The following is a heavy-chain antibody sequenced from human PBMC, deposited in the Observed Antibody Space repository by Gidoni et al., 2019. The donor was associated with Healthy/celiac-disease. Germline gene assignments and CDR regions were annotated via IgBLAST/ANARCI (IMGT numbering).Heavy chain of an antibody. V-gene: IGHV4-34*01. Sequence: QVPLQQWRAGLLKPSETLYLTCAVYGGSFSGYSWRWIRQSPGKVLEWIGEINHSGSTNYNPSLKSRVTISVDTSKNQFSLKLSSVTAADTAVYYCARAVEGWYSSSWYKRCYFDYWGQGTLVTVSS. D-gene: IGHD6-13*01. CDR3: ARAVEGWYSSSWYKRCYFDY. CDR1: GGSFSGYS. CDR2: INHSGST. J-gene: IGHJ4*02.